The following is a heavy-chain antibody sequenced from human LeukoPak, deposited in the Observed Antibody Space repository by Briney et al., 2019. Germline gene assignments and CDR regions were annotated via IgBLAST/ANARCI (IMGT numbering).Heavy chain of an antibody. V-gene: IGHV4-59*01. J-gene: IGHJ4*02. CDR1: GGSISSYY. D-gene: IGHD2-2*01. CDR3: ARVEYQLLSPAYDFDY. CDR2: IYYSGST. Sequence: SETLSLTCTVSGGSISSYYWSWIRQPPGKGLEWIGYIYYSGSTNYNPSLKSRVTISVDTSKNQFSLKLSSVTAADTAVYYCARVEYQLLSPAYDFDYWGQGTLVTVSS.